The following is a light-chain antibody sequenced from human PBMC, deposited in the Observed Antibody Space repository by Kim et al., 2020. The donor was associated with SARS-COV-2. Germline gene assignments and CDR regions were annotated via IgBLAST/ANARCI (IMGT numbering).Light chain of an antibody. CDR1: QSVSSSY. J-gene: IGKJ2*01. V-gene: IGKV3-20*01. CDR3: QQYGSSSYT. Sequence: IVLTQSPGTLSLSPGERATLSCRASQSVSSSYLAWYQQKPGQAPRLLIYGASSRATGIPDRFSGSGAGTDFTLTISRLEPEDFAVYYCQQYGSSSYTFVQGTKLEL. CDR2: GAS.